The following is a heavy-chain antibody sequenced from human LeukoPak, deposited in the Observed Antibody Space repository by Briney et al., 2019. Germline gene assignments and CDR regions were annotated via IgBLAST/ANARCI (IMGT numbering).Heavy chain of an antibody. CDR2: ISSSSSTI. Sequence: GGSLRLSCAASGFTFSSYSMNWVRQAPGKGLEWVSYISSSSSTIYYADSVKGRFTISRDNAKNSLYLQMNSLRAEDMAVYYCARDQSGYDILTGYYQGGNDYWGQGTLVTVSS. CDR3: ARDQSGYDILTGYYQGGNDY. J-gene: IGHJ4*02. D-gene: IGHD3-9*01. CDR1: GFTFSSYS. V-gene: IGHV3-48*01.